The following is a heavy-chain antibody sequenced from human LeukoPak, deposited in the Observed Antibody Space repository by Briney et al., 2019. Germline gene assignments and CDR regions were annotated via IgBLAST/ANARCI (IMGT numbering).Heavy chain of an antibody. D-gene: IGHD3-10*01. CDR3: ARVLVRGYYGSGSYVLYY. CDR2: INPNSGGT. CDR1: GYTFTGYY. Sequence: ASVNVSCKASGYTFTGYYMHWVRQAPGQGLEWMGRINPNSGGTNYAQKFQGRVTMTRDTSISTAYMELSRLRSDDTAVYYCARVLVRGYYGSGSYVLYYWGQGTLVTVSS. V-gene: IGHV1-2*06. J-gene: IGHJ4*02.